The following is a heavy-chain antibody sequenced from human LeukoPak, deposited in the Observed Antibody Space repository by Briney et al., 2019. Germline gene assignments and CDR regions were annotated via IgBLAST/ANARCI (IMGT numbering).Heavy chain of an antibody. CDR2: IIPIFGTA. Sequence: SVKVSCKASGGTFSSYAISWVRQAPGQGLEWMGGIIPIFGTANYAQKFQGRVTITTDESTSTAYMELSSLRSEDTAVYYCARDGGILEWLSSSGSGGYFDYWGQGTLVTVSS. J-gene: IGHJ4*02. CDR1: GGTFSSYA. D-gene: IGHD3-3*01. V-gene: IGHV1-69*05. CDR3: ARDGGILEWLSSSGSGGYFDY.